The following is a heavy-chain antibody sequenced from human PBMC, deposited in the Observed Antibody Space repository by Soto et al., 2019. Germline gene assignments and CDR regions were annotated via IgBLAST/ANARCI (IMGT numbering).Heavy chain of an antibody. Sequence: SGGLSLTCTVSRDSISSFFWSWIRQPPGKGLEWIGYISYSGSTNYNPPLTRRVTISVDTSKTQFSLKLSSVTAADPAVYYCACCGSSYYYYYVMDVWGQGTTVTVSS. CDR1: RDSISSFF. J-gene: IGHJ6*02. V-gene: IGHV4-59*01. CDR2: ISYSGST. CDR3: ACCGSSYYYYYVMDV. D-gene: IGHD1-26*01.